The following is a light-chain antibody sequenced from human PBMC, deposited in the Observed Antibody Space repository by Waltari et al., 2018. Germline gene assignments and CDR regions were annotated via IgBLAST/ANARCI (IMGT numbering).Light chain of an antibody. J-gene: IGKJ1*01. V-gene: IGKV3-15*01. CDR1: ESIATN. CDR2: HAS. CDR3: QQYNNWPPST. Sequence: EILLTQSPDTLSVSPGVRVTLSCRASESIATNLAWYQQKPGQAPRLLIFHASSRATDIPAKFSGSGSGTEFTLTISSLQAEDFAVYYCQQYNNWPPSTFGQGTKVEFK.